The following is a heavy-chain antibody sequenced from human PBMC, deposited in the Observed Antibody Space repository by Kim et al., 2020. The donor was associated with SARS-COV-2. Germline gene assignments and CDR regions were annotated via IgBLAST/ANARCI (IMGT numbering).Heavy chain of an antibody. D-gene: IGHD3-22*01. Sequence: KYSQKFQGGVTITRDTSASTAYMELSSLRSEDTAVYYCARVPIGYNWFDPWGQGTLVTVSS. CDR3: ARVPIGYNWFDP. J-gene: IGHJ5*02. V-gene: IGHV1-3*01.